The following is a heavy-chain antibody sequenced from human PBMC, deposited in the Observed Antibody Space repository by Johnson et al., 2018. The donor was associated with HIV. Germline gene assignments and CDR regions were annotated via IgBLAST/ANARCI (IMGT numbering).Heavy chain of an antibody. V-gene: IGHV3-74*02. J-gene: IGHJ3*02. CDR1: GFTFSSYW. D-gene: IGHD4-11*01. Sequence: VQLVESGGGVVQPGRSLRLSCAASGFTFSSYWMHWVRQVPGKGLMWVSRISGDGSSTSYADSVKGRFTISRDNAKNTLYLQMNSLRAEDTAVYYCARNEYRNYGGRDAFDIWGQGTMVTVPS. CDR2: ISGDGSST. CDR3: ARNEYRNYGGRDAFDI.